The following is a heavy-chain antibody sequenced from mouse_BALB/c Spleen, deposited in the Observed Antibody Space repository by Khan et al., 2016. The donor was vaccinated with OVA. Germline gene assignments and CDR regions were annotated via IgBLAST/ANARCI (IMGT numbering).Heavy chain of an antibody. D-gene: IGHD4-1*01. CDR3: TSHLTGSFAY. V-gene: IGHV5-6*01. Sequence: VQLRESGGDLVKPGGSLKLSCAASGFTFSNYGMSWVRQTPDKRLEWVATISSDGTYTYYPDSVKERFTISRNNAKNTLYLQMSSLKSEDTAMYYWTSHLTGSFAYWGQGTLVTVSA. CDR1: GFTFSNYG. J-gene: IGHJ3*01. CDR2: ISSDGTYT.